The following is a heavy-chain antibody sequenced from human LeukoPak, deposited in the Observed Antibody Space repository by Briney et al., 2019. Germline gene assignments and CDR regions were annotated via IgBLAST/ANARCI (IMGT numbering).Heavy chain of an antibody. CDR3: ARTPSHHYDFWSGYPDAFDI. D-gene: IGHD3-3*01. CDR1: GGSISSYY. CDR2: IYYSGST. V-gene: IGHV4-59*01. Sequence: NPSETLSLTCTVSGGSISSYYWSWIRQPPGKGLEWVGYIYYSGSTNYNPSLKSRVTISVDTSKNQFPLKLSSVTAADTAVYYCARTPSHHYDFWSGYPDAFDIWGQGTMVTVSS. J-gene: IGHJ3*02.